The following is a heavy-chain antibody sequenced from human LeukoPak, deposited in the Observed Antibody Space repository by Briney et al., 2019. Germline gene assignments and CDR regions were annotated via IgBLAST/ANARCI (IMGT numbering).Heavy chain of an antibody. D-gene: IGHD1-14*01. CDR2: IYYSGST. CDR1: GGSFSGYY. Sequence: SETLSLTCAVYGGSFSGYYWSWIRQHPGKGLEWIGYIYYSGSTYYNPSLKSRVTISVDTSKNQFSLKLSSVTAADTAVYYCARVTGARVDYWGQGTLVTVSS. CDR3: ARVTGARVDY. J-gene: IGHJ4*02. V-gene: IGHV4-31*11.